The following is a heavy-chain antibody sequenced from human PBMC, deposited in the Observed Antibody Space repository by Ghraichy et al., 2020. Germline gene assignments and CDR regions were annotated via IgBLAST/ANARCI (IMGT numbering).Heavy chain of an antibody. V-gene: IGHV3-23*01. CDR3: AKRILGTPPYFDC. CDR1: GFTFSTYA. Sequence: GGSLRLSCAASGFTFSTYAMSWVRQPPGKGLEWVSRISGSSGTTYYADSVKGRFTISRDNSENTLYLQMNSLRAEDTAVYYCAKRILGTPPYFDCWGQGTLVTVSS. CDR2: ISGSSGTT. J-gene: IGHJ4*02. D-gene: IGHD4-23*01.